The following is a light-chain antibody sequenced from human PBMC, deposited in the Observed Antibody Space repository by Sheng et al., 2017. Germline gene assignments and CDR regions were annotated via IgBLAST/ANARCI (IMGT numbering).Light chain of an antibody. Sequence: QFMLTQPPSVSGAPGQRVTISCTGSSSNIGAAIDVHWYQHVPGAAPKRLIYGDNNRPSGVPDRFSGSKSGTSASLAITGLQAEDGGCIYYCSSYAGRRLGLVFGRRTKL. CDR1: SSNIGAAID. J-gene: IGLJ3*02. CDR2: GDN. V-gene: IGLV1-40*01. CDR3: SSYAGRRLGLV.